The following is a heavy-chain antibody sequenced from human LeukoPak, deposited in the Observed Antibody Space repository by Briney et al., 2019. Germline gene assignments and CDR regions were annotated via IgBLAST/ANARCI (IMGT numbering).Heavy chain of an antibody. D-gene: IGHD6-13*01. J-gene: IGHJ5*02. V-gene: IGHV5-51*01. CDR1: GYNFSNYW. CDR3: ARHEDPISSWYES. CDR2: IFPDDCDT. Sequence: GESLKISCKGSGYNFSNYWIGWVRHLPGGGLGWMGTIFPDDCDTRYSPSFRGQVTMSADRSINTAYLHWRSLKASDTAMYYCARHEDPISSWYESWGQGTLVTVSS.